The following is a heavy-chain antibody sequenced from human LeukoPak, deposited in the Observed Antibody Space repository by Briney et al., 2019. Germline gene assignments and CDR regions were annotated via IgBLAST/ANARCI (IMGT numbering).Heavy chain of an antibody. V-gene: IGHV3-23*01. CDR3: VRDDPPATADY. J-gene: IGHJ4*02. Sequence: GGSLRLSCAASGFNFANHAMSWVRQTPGKGLEWVSAISGGGDITYYADSVTGRFTISRDNSKDTLFLQMHSLRPGDTAVYYCVRDDPPATADYWGQGTLVTISS. CDR2: ISGGGDIT. CDR1: GFNFANHA. D-gene: IGHD2-21*02.